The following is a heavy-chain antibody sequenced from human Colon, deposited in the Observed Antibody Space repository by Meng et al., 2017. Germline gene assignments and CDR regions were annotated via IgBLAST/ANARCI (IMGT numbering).Heavy chain of an antibody. V-gene: IGHV3-72*01. CDR3: ARDLAGVRGLGY. D-gene: IGHD6-19*01. J-gene: IGHJ4*02. Sequence: GESLKISCAASGFTFSDHYMDWVRQAPGKGLEWAGRIRNKANSYTTEYAASVKGRFTISRYDSKNSLYLQMNSLKTEDTAVYYCARDLAGVRGLGYWGQGTLVTVSS. CDR2: IRNKANSYTT. CDR1: GFTFSDHY.